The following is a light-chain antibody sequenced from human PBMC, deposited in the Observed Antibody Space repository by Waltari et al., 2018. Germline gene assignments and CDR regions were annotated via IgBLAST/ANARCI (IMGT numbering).Light chain of an antibody. J-gene: IGLJ2*01. CDR1: NIGVKS. Sequence: SSVLTQPPSVSLAPGKTASITCGGNNIGVKSVHWYQQRPGQAPVLVIYDDSARPSGILERFSGSNSGNTATLTISRVEAGDGADYYCQVWDSNTNHVIFGGGTKLTVL. V-gene: IGLV3-21*04. CDR3: QVWDSNTNHVI. CDR2: DDS.